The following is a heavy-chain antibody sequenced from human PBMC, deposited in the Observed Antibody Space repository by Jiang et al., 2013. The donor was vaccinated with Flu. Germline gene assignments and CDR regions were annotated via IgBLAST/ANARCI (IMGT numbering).Heavy chain of an antibody. CDR1: GGSISSGSYY. D-gene: IGHD4-23*01. Sequence: YGSGLVKPSQTLSLTCTVSGGSISSGSYYWSWIRQPAGKGLEWIGRIYTSGSTNYNPSLKSRVTISVDTSKNQFSLKLSSVTAADTAVYYCARELRWPDAFDIWGQGTMVTVSS. CDR3: ARELRWPDAFDI. V-gene: IGHV4-61*02. CDR2: IYTSGST. J-gene: IGHJ3*02.